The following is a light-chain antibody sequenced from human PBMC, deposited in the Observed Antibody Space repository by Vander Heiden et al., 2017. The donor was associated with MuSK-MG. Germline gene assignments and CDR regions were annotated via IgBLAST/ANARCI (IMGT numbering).Light chain of an antibody. CDR2: AAS. CDR1: QSISSY. V-gene: IGKV1-39*01. Sequence: DIQMTQSPSSLSASVGDRVTITCRASQSISSYLNWYQQKPGKAPKLLIYAASSLQSGVPSRFSGSGSGTDFTLTISSLQPEDFATYYCQQSDSNPRHTFGQGTKLEIK. CDR3: QQSDSNPRHT. J-gene: IGKJ2*01.